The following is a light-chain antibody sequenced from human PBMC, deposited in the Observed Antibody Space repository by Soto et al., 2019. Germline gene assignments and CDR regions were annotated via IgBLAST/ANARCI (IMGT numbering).Light chain of an antibody. CDR2: DVS. Sequence: QSALTQPASVSGSPGQSITISCTGTSSDVGAYNYVSWYQQHPGKAPKLIIYDVSNRPSGVSNRFSGSKSGNTASLTISGLQAEDEADYYCSSYTSSSTRVGFGGGTKLTVL. CDR1: SSDVGAYNY. CDR3: SSYTSSSTRVG. V-gene: IGLV2-14*03. J-gene: IGLJ3*02.